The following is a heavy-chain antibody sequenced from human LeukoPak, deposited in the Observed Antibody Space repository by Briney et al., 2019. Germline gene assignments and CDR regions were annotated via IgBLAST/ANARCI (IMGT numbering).Heavy chain of an antibody. V-gene: IGHV3-43*01. CDR2: ISWDGGST. CDR1: GFTFDDYT. Sequence: QPGGSLRLSCAASGFTFDDYTMHWVRQAPGKGLEWVSLISWDGGSTYYADSVKGQFTISRDNSKNSLYLQMNSLRTEDTALYYCAKDRGSDIVVESGKSGPFDYWGQGTLVTVSS. J-gene: IGHJ4*02. D-gene: IGHD2-2*01. CDR3: AKDRGSDIVVESGKSGPFDY.